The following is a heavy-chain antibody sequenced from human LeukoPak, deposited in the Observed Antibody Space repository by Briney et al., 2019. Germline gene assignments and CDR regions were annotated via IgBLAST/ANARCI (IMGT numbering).Heavy chain of an antibody. CDR3: ARGSSRTHFDY. J-gene: IGHJ4*02. V-gene: IGHV3-21*01. Sequence: GGSLRLSCAASGFTFSSYSMNWVRQAPGKGLEWVSSISSSSSYIYYADSVKGRFTISRDNAKNSLYLQMNSLRAEDTALYYFARGSSRTHFDYWGQGTLVTVSS. CDR1: GFTFSSYS. CDR2: ISSSSSYI. D-gene: IGHD2-2*01.